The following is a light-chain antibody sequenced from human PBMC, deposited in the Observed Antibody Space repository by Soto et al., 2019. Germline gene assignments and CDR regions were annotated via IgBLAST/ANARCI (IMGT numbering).Light chain of an antibody. CDR2: GAS. J-gene: IGKJ5*01. CDR1: QNVGSRY. CDR3: QQYTGPPTT. Sequence: EIVLTQSPGTLSLSPGERATLSCRASQNVGSRYLAWCQQRPGQAPRLLIYGASTRAAGIPDRFSGSGSGTDFTLTITRLEPEDSAVYFCQQYTGPPTTFGQGTRLEIK. V-gene: IGKV3-20*01.